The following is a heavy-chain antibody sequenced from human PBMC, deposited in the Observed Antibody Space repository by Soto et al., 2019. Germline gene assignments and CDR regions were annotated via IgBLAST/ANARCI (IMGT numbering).Heavy chain of an antibody. J-gene: IGHJ6*03. CDR2: VSSSSSYI. D-gene: IGHD3-16*01. CDR3: LMMRFNYYYMDV. V-gene: IGHV3-21*01. CDR1: GFTFSSYS. Sequence: EVQVVESGGGLVKPGGSLRLSCAASGFTFSSYSMNWVRQAPGKGLEWVSSVSSSSSYIYYADSVKGRFTISRDNAKRSLYLQMNSLRAEDAAVYDCLMMRFNYYYMDVWGKGTTVTVS.